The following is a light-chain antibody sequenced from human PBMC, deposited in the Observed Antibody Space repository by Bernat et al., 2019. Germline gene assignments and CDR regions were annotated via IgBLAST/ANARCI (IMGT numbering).Light chain of an antibody. CDR3: QQYDRYPLT. CDR2: GAP. V-gene: IGKV1-16*01. CDR1: QDISKY. J-gene: IGKJ4*01. Sequence: DIQMTQSPSSLSASVGDRVTITCRATQDISKYLTWYQHRPGQAPKSLIYGAPTLYSGVPSRFSGSGSGTDFTLTISSLQPEDLATYYCQQYDRYPLTFGGGTKVEVK.